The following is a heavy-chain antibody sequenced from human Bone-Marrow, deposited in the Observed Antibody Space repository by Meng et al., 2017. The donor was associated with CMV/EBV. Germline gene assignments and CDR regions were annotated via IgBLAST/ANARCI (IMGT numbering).Heavy chain of an antibody. CDR2: ISWDGGST. J-gene: IGHJ5*02. V-gene: IGHV3-43D*03. CDR3: AREVVGATGWFDP. D-gene: IGHD1-26*01. CDR1: GFTFDDYA. Sequence: GESLKISCAASGFTFDDYAMHWVRQAPGKGLEWVSLISWDGGSTYYADSVKGRFTISRDNSKNSLYLQMNSLRAEDTALYYCAREVVGATGWFDPWGQGTLVTVSS.